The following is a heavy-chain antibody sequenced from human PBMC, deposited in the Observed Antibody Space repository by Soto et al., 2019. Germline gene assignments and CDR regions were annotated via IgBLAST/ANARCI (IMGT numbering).Heavy chain of an antibody. CDR3: ARTGGYFDWLPPYYFDY. CDR1: GGSISNYY. Sequence: SETLSLTCTVSGGSISNYYWSLIRQPPGKGLEWIGYIYYSGSTNYNPSLKSRVTISVDTSKNQFSLKLTSVTAADTAVYYCARTGGYFDWLPPYYFDYWGQGTLVTVSS. D-gene: IGHD3-9*01. V-gene: IGHV4-59*08. J-gene: IGHJ4*02. CDR2: IYYSGST.